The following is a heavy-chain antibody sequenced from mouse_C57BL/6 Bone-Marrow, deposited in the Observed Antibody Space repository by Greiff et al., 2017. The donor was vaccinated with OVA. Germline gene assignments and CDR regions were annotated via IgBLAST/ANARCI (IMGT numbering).Heavy chain of an antibody. D-gene: IGHD2-4*01. Sequence: QVQLQQSGPELVKPGASVQLSCKASGYSFTSYWMQWVKQRPGQGLEWIGEIDPSDSCTNYNQKFKGKATLTVDNSSSTAYMQLRRLAEEDSAVYDRAQYDDDLGWFAYWGQGTLVTVSA. CDR3: AQYDDDLGWFAY. J-gene: IGHJ3*01. CDR1: GYSFTSYW. CDR2: IDPSDSCT. V-gene: IGHV1-50*01.